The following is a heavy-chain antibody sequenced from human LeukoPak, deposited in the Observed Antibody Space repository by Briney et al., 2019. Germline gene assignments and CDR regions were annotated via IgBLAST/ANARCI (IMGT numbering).Heavy chain of an antibody. J-gene: IGHJ1*01. V-gene: IGHV3-7*01. CDR1: GFTFSNYG. D-gene: IGHD6-19*01. CDR2: IKQDGSEK. Sequence: GGSLRLSCAASGFTFSNYGMNWVRQAPGKGLEWVANIKQDGSEKNYVDSVKGRFTISRDNAKNSLSLRMNSLSAEDTAVYYCATGYSSGWYFYFQHWGQGSLVSVSS. CDR3: ATGYSSGWYFYFQH.